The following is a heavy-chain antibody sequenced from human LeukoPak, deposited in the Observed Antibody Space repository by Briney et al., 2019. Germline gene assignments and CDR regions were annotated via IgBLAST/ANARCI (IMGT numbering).Heavy chain of an antibody. CDR2: IYYSGST. D-gene: IGHD6-13*01. V-gene: IGHV4-61*08. CDR1: GGSISSGGYS. J-gene: IGHJ6*03. CDR3: ARMGVYLAAGRKRSHMDV. Sequence: PSETLSLTCAVSGGSISSGGYSWSWIRQPPGKGLEWIGYIYYSGSTYYNPSLKSRVTISVDTSKNQFSLKLSSVTAADTAVYYCARMGVYLAAGRKRSHMDVWGKGTTVTISS.